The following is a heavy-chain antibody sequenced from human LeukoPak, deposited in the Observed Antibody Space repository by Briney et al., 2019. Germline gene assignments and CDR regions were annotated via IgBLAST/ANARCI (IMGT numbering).Heavy chain of an antibody. V-gene: IGHV4-4*07. CDR1: GGSISSYY. D-gene: IGHD4-11*01. J-gene: IGHJ3*02. CDR3: ARDSNQRGFDI. CDR2: IYTSGNT. Sequence: PSETLSLTCTVSGGSISSYYWSWIRQPAGKGLEWIGRIYTSGNTYYNPSLKSRVTMSVETSKDQFSLKLSSVTAADTAVYYCARDSNQRGFDIWGQGTMVTVSS.